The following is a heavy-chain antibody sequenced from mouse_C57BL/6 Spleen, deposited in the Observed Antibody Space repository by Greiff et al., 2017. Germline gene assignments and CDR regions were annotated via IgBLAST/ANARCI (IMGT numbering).Heavy chain of an antibody. CDR2: IYPGDGDT. D-gene: IGHD1-1*01. CDR3: ARVNFYYGSSNYFDY. V-gene: IGHV1-82*01. CDR1: GYAFSSSW. Sequence: QVQLQQSGPELVKPGASVKISCKASGYAFSSSWMNWVKQRPGKGLEWIGRIYPGDGDTNYNGKFKGKATLTADKSSSTAYMQLSSLTSEDSAVYFCARVNFYYGSSNYFDYWGQGTTLTVSS. J-gene: IGHJ2*01.